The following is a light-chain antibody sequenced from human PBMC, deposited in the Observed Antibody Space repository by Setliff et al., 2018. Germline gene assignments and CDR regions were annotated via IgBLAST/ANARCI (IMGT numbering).Light chain of an antibody. CDR3: CSYAGGSAFA. Sequence: QSVLTQPASVSGSPGQSVTISCTGTSSDIGGYNLVSWYQQHPGKAPKVILYDFKTRPSGVSDRFSGSKSGNTASLTISGLQAEDEADYYCCSYAGGSAFAFGTGTKVTVL. J-gene: IGLJ1*01. CDR1: SSDIGGYNL. V-gene: IGLV2-23*02. CDR2: DFK.